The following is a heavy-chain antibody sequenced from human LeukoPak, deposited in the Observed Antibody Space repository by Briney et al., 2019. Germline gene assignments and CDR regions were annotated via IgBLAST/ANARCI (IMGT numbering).Heavy chain of an antibody. D-gene: IGHD1-26*01. CDR1: GFDFSSNW. CDR2: IKGDGIST. J-gene: IGHJ4*02. Sequence: PGGSLRLSCAASGFDFSSNWMHWVRHAPGQGLVWVSRIKGDGISTNYADSVKGRFTISRDIAKNTLYLQMNSLRAEDTAVYYCARDRVGATDYFDYWGQGTLVTVSS. CDR3: ARDRVGATDYFDY. V-gene: IGHV3-74*01.